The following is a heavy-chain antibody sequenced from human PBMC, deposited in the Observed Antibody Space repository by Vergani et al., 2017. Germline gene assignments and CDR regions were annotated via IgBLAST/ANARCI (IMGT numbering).Heavy chain of an antibody. J-gene: IGHJ3*02. Sequence: QVQLVQSGSELKKPGASVKVSCKASGYTFTSYAMNWVRQAPGQGLEWMGRIISIFGTANYAQKFQGRVTITADEATSTAYMELSSLRSEDTAVYYCAREHDYGDYYAFDIWGQGTMVTVSS. CDR3: AREHDYGDYYAFDI. V-gene: IGHV1-69*18. CDR1: GYTFTSYA. D-gene: IGHD4-17*01. CDR2: IISIFGTA.